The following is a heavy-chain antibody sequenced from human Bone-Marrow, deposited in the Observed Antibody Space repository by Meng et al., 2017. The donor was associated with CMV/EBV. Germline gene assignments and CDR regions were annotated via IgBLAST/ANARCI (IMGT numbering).Heavy chain of an antibody. Sequence: SETLSLTCAVSGGSISSSNWWSWVRQPPGKGLEWIGEIYHSGSTNYNPSLKSRVTISVDKSKNQFSLKLSSVTAADTAVYYCARDGIDYGDYEGYFDYWGQGTRVTGSS. V-gene: IGHV4-4*02. CDR3: ARDGIDYGDYEGYFDY. CDR1: GGSISSSNW. D-gene: IGHD4-17*01. J-gene: IGHJ4*02. CDR2: IYHSGST.